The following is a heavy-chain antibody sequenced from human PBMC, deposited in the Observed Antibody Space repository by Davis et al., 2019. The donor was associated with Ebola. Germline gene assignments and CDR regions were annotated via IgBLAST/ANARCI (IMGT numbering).Heavy chain of an antibody. D-gene: IGHD3-16*01. CDR1: GYTFTSYA. V-gene: IGHV7-4-1*02. J-gene: IGHJ6*04. CDR2: INTNTGNP. Sequence: AASVKVSCKASGYTFTSYAMNWVRQAPGQGLEWMGWINTNTGNPTYAQGFTGRFVFSLDTSVSTAYLQISSLTAEDTAVYYCARERVRLGKIYGMDVWGKGTTVTVSS. CDR3: ARERVRLGKIYGMDV.